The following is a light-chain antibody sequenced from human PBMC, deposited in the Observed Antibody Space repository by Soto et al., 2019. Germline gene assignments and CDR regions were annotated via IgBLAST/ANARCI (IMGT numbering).Light chain of an antibody. CDR3: CSYAGSSSYV. J-gene: IGLJ1*01. CDR2: EDS. Sequence: QSALTQPASVSGSPGQSITISCTGTSSDVGSYNLVPWYQQHPGKAPKFMIYEDSKRPSGVSNRFSGSKSGNTASLTISGLQAEDEADYYCCSYAGSSSYVFGTGTKLTVL. V-gene: IGLV2-23*01. CDR1: SSDVGSYNL.